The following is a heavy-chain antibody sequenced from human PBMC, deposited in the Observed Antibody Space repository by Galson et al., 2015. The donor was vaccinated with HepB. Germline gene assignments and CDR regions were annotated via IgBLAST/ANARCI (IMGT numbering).Heavy chain of an antibody. CDR3: ARDKAAAGTDAFDI. D-gene: IGHD6-13*01. CDR1: GGSISSYY. Sequence: LSLTCTVSGGSISSYYWSWIRQPPGKGLEWIGYIYYSGSTNYNPSLKSRVTISVDTSKNQFSLKLSSVTAADTAVYYCARDKAAAGTDAFDIWGQGTMVTVSS. CDR2: IYYSGST. J-gene: IGHJ3*02. V-gene: IGHV4-59*01.